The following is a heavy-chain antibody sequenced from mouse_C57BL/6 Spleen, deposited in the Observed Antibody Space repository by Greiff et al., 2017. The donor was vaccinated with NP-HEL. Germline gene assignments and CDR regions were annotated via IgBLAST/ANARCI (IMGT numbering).Heavy chain of an antibody. CDR3: ARVAYYDYDGVDY. D-gene: IGHD2-4*01. V-gene: IGHV5-4*03. CDR2: ISDGGSYT. J-gene: IGHJ2*01. Sequence: DVKLVESGGGLVKPGGSLKLSCAASGFTFSSYAMSWVRQTPEKRLEWVATISDGGSYTYYPDNVKGRFTISRDNAKNNLYLQMSHLKSEDTAMYYCARVAYYDYDGVDYWGQGTTLTVSS. CDR1: GFTFSSYA.